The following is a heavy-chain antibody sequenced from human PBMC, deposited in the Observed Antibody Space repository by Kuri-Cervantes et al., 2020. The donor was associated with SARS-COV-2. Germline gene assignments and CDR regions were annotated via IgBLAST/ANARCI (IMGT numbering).Heavy chain of an antibody. J-gene: IGHJ4*02. CDR1: GYTFTSYA. D-gene: IGHD2/OR15-2a*01. Sequence: ASVKVSCKASGYTFTSYAMHWVRQAPGQRLEWMGWINAGNGNTKYSQKFQGRVTITRDTSASTAYMELSSLRSEDTAVYYCARAAENLGPFDYWGQGTLVTVSS. V-gene: IGHV1-3*01. CDR3: ARAAENLGPFDY. CDR2: INAGNGNT.